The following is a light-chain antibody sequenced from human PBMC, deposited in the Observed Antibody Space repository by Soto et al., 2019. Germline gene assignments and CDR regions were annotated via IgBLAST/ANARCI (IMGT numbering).Light chain of an antibody. V-gene: IGKV1-5*03. Sequence: IKMYHSPSTLSASIGDRLTITFRASQTISNWLAWYQQKPGKAPKLLIYKASTLESAVPSRFSGSGSGSEFNFTITGLQPDDFATYFCQQYNTYAPFGQGRRL. CDR1: QTISNW. CDR3: QQYNTYAP. CDR2: KAS. J-gene: IGKJ5*01.